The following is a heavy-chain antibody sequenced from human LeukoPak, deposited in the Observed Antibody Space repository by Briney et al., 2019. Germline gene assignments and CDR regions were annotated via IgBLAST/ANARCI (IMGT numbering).Heavy chain of an antibody. D-gene: IGHD2-2*01. CDR2: INPSGGST. V-gene: IGHV1-46*01. CDR3: ARDRQEYQLLSDYYGMDV. CDR1: GYTFTSYY. Sequence: APVKVSCKASGYTFTSYYMHWVRQAPGQGLEWMGIINPSGGSTSYAQKFQGRVTMTRDTSTSTVYMELSSLRSEDTAVYYCARDRQEYQLLSDYYGMDVWGKGTTVTVSS. J-gene: IGHJ6*04.